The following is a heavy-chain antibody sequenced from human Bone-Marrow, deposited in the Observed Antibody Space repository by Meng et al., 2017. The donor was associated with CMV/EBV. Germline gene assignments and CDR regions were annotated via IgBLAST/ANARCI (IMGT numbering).Heavy chain of an antibody. CDR2: IKQDGSEK. J-gene: IGHJ4*02. CDR1: GFTFSSYW. V-gene: IGHV3-7*04. D-gene: IGHD2/OR15-2a*01. Sequence: SLRLSCEASGFTFSSYWMSWVRQAPGKGLEWVANIKQDGSEKDYVDSLKGRFTISRDNAKNSLYLQMNSLRAEDTAVYYCARSFHFDYWGQGTLVTVSS. CDR3: ARSFHFDY.